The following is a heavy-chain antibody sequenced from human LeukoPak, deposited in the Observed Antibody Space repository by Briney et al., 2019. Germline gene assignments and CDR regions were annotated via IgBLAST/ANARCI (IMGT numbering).Heavy chain of an antibody. D-gene: IGHD5/OR15-5a*01. J-gene: IGHJ4*02. V-gene: IGHV3-49*04. CDR2: IRSKAYGGTT. Sequence: PGRSLRLSCTASGFTFGDHAVSWVRQAPGKGLEWVGFIRSKAYGGTTEYAASVKGRLTISRDDSKSIAYLQMNSLKTEDTAVYYCTRWVSRFYDYWGQGTLVTVSS. CDR1: GFTFGDHA. CDR3: TRWVSRFYDY.